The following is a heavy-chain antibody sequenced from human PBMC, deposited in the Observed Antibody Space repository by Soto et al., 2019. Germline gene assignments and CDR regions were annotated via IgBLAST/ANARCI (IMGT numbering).Heavy chain of an antibody. CDR2: IDGSGTII. J-gene: IGHJ5*02. CDR1: GFTFSDYY. Sequence: QVQLVESGGGLVKPGGSLRLSCAASGFTFSDYYMTWIRQAPGKGLEWVSYIDGSGTIIYYADSVKGRFTISRDNAQNSPFLQMNSLRAEDTAIYYCVTARGPQGWFDPWGQGTLVIVSS. D-gene: IGHD3-10*01. CDR3: VTARGPQGWFDP. V-gene: IGHV3-11*01.